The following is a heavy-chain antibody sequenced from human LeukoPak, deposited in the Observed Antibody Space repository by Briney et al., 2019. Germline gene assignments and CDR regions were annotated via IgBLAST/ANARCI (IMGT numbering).Heavy chain of an antibody. D-gene: IGHD3-3*01. CDR3: ASRTDIGVVTLYYFDY. J-gene: IGHJ4*02. V-gene: IGHV4-34*01. CDR1: GGSFSGYY. Sequence: SETLSLTCAVYGGSFSGYYWSWIRQPPGKGLEWIGEINHSGSTNYNPSLKSRVTISVDTSKNQFSLKLSSVTAADTAVYYCASRTDIGVVTLYYFDYWGQGTLVTVSS. CDR2: INHSGST.